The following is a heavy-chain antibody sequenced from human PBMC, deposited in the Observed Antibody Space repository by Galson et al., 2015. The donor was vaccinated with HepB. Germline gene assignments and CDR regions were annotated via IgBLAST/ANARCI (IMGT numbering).Heavy chain of an antibody. J-gene: IGHJ4*02. V-gene: IGHV4-39*02. CDR1: GDSISNSNYY. D-gene: IGHD3/OR15-3a*01. CDR2: IYHRGNT. CDR3: ARDRYSHNLDAEY. Sequence: LSLTCTVSGDSISNSNYYWAWIRQPPGKGLEWIATIYHRGNTYYNPSLQHRVTISIDTSRNEFYLKVNSVTTADTALYYCARDRYSHNLDAEYWGQGTLVTVSS.